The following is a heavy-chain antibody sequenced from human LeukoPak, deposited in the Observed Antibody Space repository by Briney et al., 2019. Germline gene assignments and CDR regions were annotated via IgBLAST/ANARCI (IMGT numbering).Heavy chain of an antibody. CDR2: MWVWNDGSNE. CDR1: GFTFSNYG. Sequence: GGSLRLSCTAPGFTFSNYGMHWVRQAPGKGLEWVAVMWVWNDGSNEYYADSVKGRFTIARDNSKNTLYLQMVSLRAEDTADYYCARDRFPHDDAHYGMDVWGQGTTVTVSS. J-gene: IGHJ6*02. V-gene: IGHV3-33*01. D-gene: IGHD3-16*01. CDR3: ARDRFPHDDAHYGMDV.